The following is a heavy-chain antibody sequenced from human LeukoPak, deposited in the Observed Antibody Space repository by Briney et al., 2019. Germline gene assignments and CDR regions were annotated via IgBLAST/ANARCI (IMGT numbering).Heavy chain of an antibody. V-gene: IGHV4-4*07. D-gene: IGHD1-7*01. CDR1: GGSISSYY. CDR2: IYTSGST. CDR3: VRESTAWYNWNYWTFDY. Sequence: SETLSLTCTVSGGSISSYYWSWIRQPAGKGLEWIGRIYTSGSTNYNPSLKSRVTMSVDTSKNQFSLKLSSVTAADTAVYYCVRESTAWYNWNYWTFDYWGQGTLVTVSS. J-gene: IGHJ4*02.